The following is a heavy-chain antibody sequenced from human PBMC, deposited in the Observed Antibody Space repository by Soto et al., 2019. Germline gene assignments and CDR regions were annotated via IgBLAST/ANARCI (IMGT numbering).Heavy chain of an antibody. V-gene: IGHV4-61*08. Sequence: SATLSLTCTFSGVSVSSGDYCWSWIRQPPGKGLEWIGYIYYSGNTNYNPSLKSRVIISVDTSKNLFSLKLTSVTAADTAVYYCARIPVDTSMIYWLDPWGQGTLVTVSS. J-gene: IGHJ5*02. CDR1: GVSVSSGDYC. CDR3: ARIPVDTSMIYWLDP. CDR2: IYYSGNT. D-gene: IGHD5-18*01.